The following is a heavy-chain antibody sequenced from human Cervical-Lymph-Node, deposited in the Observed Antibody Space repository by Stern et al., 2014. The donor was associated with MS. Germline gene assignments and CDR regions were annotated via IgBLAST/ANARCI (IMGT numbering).Heavy chain of an antibody. CDR2: ISYDGSNK. CDR1: GFTFSSYA. CDR3: ARTSGIAVAGTGFDP. V-gene: IGHV3-30-3*01. J-gene: IGHJ5*02. Sequence: MQLVESGGGVVQPGRSLRLSCAASGFTFSSYAMHWVRQAPGKGPEWVAVISYDGSNKYYADSVKGRFTISRDNSKNTLYLQMNSLRAEDTAVYYCARTSGIAVAGTGFDPWGQGTLVTVSS. D-gene: IGHD6-19*01.